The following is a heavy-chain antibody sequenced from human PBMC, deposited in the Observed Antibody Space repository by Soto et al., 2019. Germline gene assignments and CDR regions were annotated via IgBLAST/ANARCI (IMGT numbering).Heavy chain of an antibody. J-gene: IGHJ4*02. CDR2: ISGSAVTT. CDR3: AKGAGGDYNSFYFDS. Sequence: GGSLRLSCAASGITFGNYAMSWVRQAPGQGLEWVSVISGSAVTTYYAGSVKGRFTISRDNSKDTLYLQMNSLRAEDTALYYCAKGAGGDYNSFYFDSWGQGTLVTVSS. V-gene: IGHV3-23*01. CDR1: GITFGNYA. D-gene: IGHD4-17*01.